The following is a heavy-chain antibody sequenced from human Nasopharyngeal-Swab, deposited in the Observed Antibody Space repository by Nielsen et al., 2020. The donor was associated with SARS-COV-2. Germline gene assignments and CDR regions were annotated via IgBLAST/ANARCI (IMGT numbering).Heavy chain of an antibody. J-gene: IGHJ3*02. CDR2: ITSGSSYI. Sequence: GGSLRLSCAASGFTFSSYSMNWVRQAPGKGLEWVSSITSGSSYIYYADSVKGQFTISRDNAKNSLFLQMNSLRAEDTAVYYCARGYDFRSGSNAFDIWGQGTMVTVSS. V-gene: IGHV3-21*01. D-gene: IGHD3-3*01. CDR3: ARGYDFRSGSNAFDI. CDR1: GFTFSSYS.